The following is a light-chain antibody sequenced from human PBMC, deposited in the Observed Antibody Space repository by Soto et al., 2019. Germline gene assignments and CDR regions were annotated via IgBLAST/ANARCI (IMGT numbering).Light chain of an antibody. CDR3: QHYDHLPPLS. V-gene: IGKV1-33*01. CDR1: QDIKNY. J-gene: IGKJ4*01. CDR2: DAS. Sequence: DIQMTQSPSSLSASVGDRVTITCQASQDIKNYLNWYQQKPGKAPNLLIYDASNLKTGVPSRCSGSGSGTHFTFTIISLQPEDIATYYCQHYDHLPPLSFGGGTKVEIK.